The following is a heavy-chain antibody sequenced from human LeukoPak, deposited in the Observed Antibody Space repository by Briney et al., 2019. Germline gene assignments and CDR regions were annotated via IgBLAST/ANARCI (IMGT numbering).Heavy chain of an antibody. CDR2: ISSRSDYI. Sequence: GGSLRLSCAASTFTFSSYSMNWVRQAPGKGLEWVSSISSRSDYIYYADSVKGRFTISRDNAKNSLYLQMNSLRAEDTAIYYCAKDNSNWSFDYWGQGTLVTVSS. D-gene: IGHD6-13*01. J-gene: IGHJ4*02. V-gene: IGHV3-21*01. CDR3: AKDNSNWSFDY. CDR1: TFTFSSYS.